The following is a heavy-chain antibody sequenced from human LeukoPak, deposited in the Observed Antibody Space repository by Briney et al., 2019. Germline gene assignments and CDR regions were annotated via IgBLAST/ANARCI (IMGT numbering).Heavy chain of an antibody. V-gene: IGHV4-59*08. Sequence: PSETLSLTCTVSGGSISSYYWTWIRQPPGKGLEWIGYFYYSGSTNYNPSLKSRVTISIDPSKNQFSLKLSSVTAADTAVYYCAGGTTVTNLDYWGQGTLVTVSS. J-gene: IGHJ4*02. CDR1: GGSISSYY. D-gene: IGHD4-17*01. CDR3: AGGTTVTNLDY. CDR2: FYYSGST.